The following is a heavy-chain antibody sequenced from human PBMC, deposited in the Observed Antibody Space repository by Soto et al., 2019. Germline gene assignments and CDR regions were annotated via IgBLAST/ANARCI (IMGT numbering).Heavy chain of an antibody. V-gene: IGHV4-39*01. D-gene: IGHD4-17*01. CDR1: GGSISSSSYY. J-gene: IGHJ4*02. Sequence: QVQLQESGPGLVKPSETLSLTCTVSGGSISSSSYYWGWIRQPPGKGLEWIGSAYYSGVTYYNPSLKSRVSISVDTSERQFSLKLSSATAADTAVYYCARQATARYADYYFEFWGQGTLVTVSS. CDR3: ARQATARYADYYFEF. CDR2: AYYSGVT.